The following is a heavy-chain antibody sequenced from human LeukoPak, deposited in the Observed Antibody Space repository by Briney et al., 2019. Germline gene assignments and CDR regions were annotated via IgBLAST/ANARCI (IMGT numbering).Heavy chain of an antibody. Sequence: GGSLRLSCAASGFTFSNYAMTWVRQAQGKGLEWVSSLSESGGSTYYADSVKGRFTISRDNSKNTLFLQMNSLRAEDTAVYYCAKQPDSSGFPSFFDYWGQGTLVTVSS. J-gene: IGHJ4*02. CDR2: LSESGGST. CDR1: GFTFSNYA. V-gene: IGHV3-23*01. D-gene: IGHD3-22*01. CDR3: AKQPDSSGFPSFFDY.